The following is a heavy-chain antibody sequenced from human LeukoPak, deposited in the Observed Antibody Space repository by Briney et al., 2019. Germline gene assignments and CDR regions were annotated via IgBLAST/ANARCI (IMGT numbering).Heavy chain of an antibody. CDR2: IYYSGST. J-gene: IGHJ4*02. V-gene: IGHV4-59*01. CDR1: GGSISNYY. CDR3: ARGPPDPQWLVWYYFDY. Sequence: SETLSLTCTVSGGSISNYYWSWIRQPPGKGLEWIGYIYYSGSTNYNPALKGRVTMSVDTSKNHFSLILSSVTAADTAVYYCARGPPDPQWLVWYYFDYWGQGTLVTVSS. D-gene: IGHD6-19*01.